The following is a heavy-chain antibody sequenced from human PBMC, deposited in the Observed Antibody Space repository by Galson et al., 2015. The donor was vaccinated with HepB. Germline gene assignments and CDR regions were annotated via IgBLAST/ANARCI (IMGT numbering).Heavy chain of an antibody. D-gene: IGHD3-9*01. V-gene: IGHV3-7*01. CDR3: ARLAPYFDLVVDP. CDR2: IKQDGSEK. Sequence: SLRLSCAASGFTFSSYWMSWVRQAPGKGLEWVANIKQDGSEKYYVDSVKGRFTISRDNAKNSQYLQMNSLRAEDTAVYYCARLAPYFDLVVDPWGQGTLVTVSS. J-gene: IGHJ5*02. CDR1: GFTFSSYW.